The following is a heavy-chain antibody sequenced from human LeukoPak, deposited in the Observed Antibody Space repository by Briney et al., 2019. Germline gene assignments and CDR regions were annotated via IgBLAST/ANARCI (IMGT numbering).Heavy chain of an antibody. J-gene: IGHJ4*02. Sequence: ASVKVSCKASGYTFTSYYVHWVRQAPGQGLEWMGRINPNSGGTNYAQKFQGRVTMTRDTSISTAYMELSRLRSDDTAVYYCARDPHDYGDSGYWGQGTLVTVSS. CDR1: GYTFTSYY. CDR2: INPNSGGT. D-gene: IGHD4-17*01. CDR3: ARDPHDYGDSGY. V-gene: IGHV1-2*06.